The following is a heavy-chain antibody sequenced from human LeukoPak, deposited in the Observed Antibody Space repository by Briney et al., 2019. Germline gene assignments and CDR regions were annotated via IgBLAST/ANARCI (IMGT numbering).Heavy chain of an antibody. J-gene: IGHJ4*02. CDR1: GGSFSGYY. CDR3: ASRTRRNTCYQGGFDY. D-gene: IGHD1-1*01. V-gene: IGHV4-34*01. Sequence: WETLSLTCAVYGGSFSGYYWSWIRQPPGKGLEWIGEISHSGSTNYNPSLKSRVTISVDTTKNQYSLKLSSVTAADTAVYYGASRTRRNTCYQGGFDYWGQGTLVTVSS. CDR2: ISHSGST.